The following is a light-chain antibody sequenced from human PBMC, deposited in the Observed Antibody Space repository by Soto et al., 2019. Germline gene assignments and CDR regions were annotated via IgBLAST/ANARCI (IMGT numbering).Light chain of an antibody. Sequence: QSVLTQPASVSGSPGQWITISCTGTSSDVGGYNYVSCYQQHPGKAPKLMIYDVSNRPSGVSNRFSGSKSGNTASLTISGLQAEDEADYYCSSYTISIPLVVFGGGTKVTVL. CDR1: SSDVGGYNY. CDR2: DVS. V-gene: IGLV2-14*01. CDR3: SSYTISIPLVV. J-gene: IGLJ2*01.